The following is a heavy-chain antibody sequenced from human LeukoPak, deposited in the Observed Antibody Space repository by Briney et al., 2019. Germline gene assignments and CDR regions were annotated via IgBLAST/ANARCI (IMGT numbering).Heavy chain of an antibody. CDR3: ARGYGDYEAYFDY. J-gene: IGHJ4*02. Sequence: GGSLRLSCAASGFTFSNYWMSWVRQAPGKGLEWVANIKQDGSEKNYVDSVKGRFTISRDNAKNSQYLQMNSLRVEDTAVYYCARGYGDYEAYFDYWGQGTLVTVSS. V-gene: IGHV3-7*04. CDR2: IKQDGSEK. CDR1: GFTFSNYW. D-gene: IGHD4-17*01.